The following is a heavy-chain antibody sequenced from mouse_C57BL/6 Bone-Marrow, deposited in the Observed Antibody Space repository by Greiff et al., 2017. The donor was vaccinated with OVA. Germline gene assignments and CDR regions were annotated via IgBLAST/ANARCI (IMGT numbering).Heavy chain of an antibody. Sequence: VQLQQPGAELVKPGASVKMSCKASGYTFTSYWITWVKQRPGQGLEWIGDIYPGSGSTNYNEKFKSKATLTVDTSSSTAYMQLSSLTSEDSAVYYCARSSDYGSTFDYWGQGTTLTVSS. CDR3: ARSSDYGSTFDY. V-gene: IGHV1-55*01. CDR1: GYTFTSYW. J-gene: IGHJ2*01. CDR2: IYPGSGST. D-gene: IGHD1-1*01.